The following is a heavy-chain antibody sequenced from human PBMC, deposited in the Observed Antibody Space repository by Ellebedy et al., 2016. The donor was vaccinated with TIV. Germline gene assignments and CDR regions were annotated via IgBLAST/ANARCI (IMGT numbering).Heavy chain of an antibody. Sequence: PGGSLRLSCTASGFTFGDYTMSWFRQAPGKGLEWVGFIRDKAHGGAPEYAASVKGRFTISRDDSKSIAHLQMNSLKTEDTAVYYCTTNGGFYGVDVWGQGTTVTVSS. V-gene: IGHV3-49*03. CDR3: TTNGGFYGVDV. J-gene: IGHJ6*02. D-gene: IGHD3-16*01. CDR1: GFTFGDYT. CDR2: IRDKAHGGAP.